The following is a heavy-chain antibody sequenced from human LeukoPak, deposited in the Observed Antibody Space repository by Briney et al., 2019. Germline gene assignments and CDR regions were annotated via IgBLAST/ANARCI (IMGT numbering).Heavy chain of an antibody. CDR2: ISSDGTNK. CDR3: ARDRCQEFDP. CDR1: RFTFRNYA. D-gene: IGHD2-8*01. V-gene: IGHV3-30*04. J-gene: IGHJ5*02. Sequence: PGGSLRLSCAASRFTFRNYAMHWVRQAPGKGLEWVAVISSDGTNKDYADSVKGRFSISRDNSKNTLYLQMNRLRADDTAVYYCARDRCQEFDPWGQGTLVTVSS.